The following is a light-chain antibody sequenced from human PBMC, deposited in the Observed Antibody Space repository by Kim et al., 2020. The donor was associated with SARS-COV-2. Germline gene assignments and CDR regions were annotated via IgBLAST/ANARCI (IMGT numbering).Light chain of an antibody. Sequence: VLTQSPDTLSLSPGDRATLSCRASQSIDSSFLAWYQQKPGQAPTLLIYDSSTTATGIPDRFTGSGSETDFTLTISRLEPEDFALYFCQYFRGSSYTFGQGTKLEI. CDR2: DSS. CDR3: QYFRGSSYT. CDR1: QSIDSSF. J-gene: IGKJ2*01. V-gene: IGKV3-20*01.